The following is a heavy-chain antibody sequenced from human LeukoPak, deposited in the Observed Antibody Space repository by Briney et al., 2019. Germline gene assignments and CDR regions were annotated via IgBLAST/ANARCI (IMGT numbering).Heavy chain of an antibody. D-gene: IGHD4-11*01. CDR1: GYTFSTYW. CDR2: IYPGDSHT. Sequence: GESLKISCKGSGYTFSTYWIGWVRQMPGKGLEWMGIIYPGDSHTRNSPSFQGQVTISADKSMSTAYLQWSSLKASDTAMYCCARQSSNGDFDYWGQGTLVTVSS. CDR3: ARQSSNGDFDY. V-gene: IGHV5-51*01. J-gene: IGHJ4*02.